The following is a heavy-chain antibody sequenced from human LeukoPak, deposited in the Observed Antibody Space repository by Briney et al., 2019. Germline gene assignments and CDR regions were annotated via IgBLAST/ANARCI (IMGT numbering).Heavy chain of an antibody. Sequence: GGSLKLSCAASGFTFSGSAMHWVRQASGKGLEWVGRIISKANSYATAYAASVKGRFTISRDDSKNTAYLQMNSLKTEDTAVYYCTSQGTAMVTDPYYFDYWGQGTLATVSS. J-gene: IGHJ4*02. CDR2: IISKANSYAT. V-gene: IGHV3-73*01. CDR3: TSQGTAMVTDPYYFDY. D-gene: IGHD5-18*01. CDR1: GFTFSGSA.